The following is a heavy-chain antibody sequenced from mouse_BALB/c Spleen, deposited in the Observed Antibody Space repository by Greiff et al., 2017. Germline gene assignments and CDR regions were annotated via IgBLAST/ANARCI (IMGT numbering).Heavy chain of an antibody. V-gene: IGHV1-87*01. J-gene: IGHJ2*01. CDR1: GYTFTSYW. CDR3: ARSDDYFDY. CDR2: IYPGDGDT. Sequence: VQLQESGAELARPGASVKLSCKASGYTFTSYWMQWVKQRPGQGLEWIGAIYPGDGDTRYTQKFKGKATLTADKSSSTAYMQLSSLASEDSAVYYCARSDDYFDYWGQGTTLTVSS.